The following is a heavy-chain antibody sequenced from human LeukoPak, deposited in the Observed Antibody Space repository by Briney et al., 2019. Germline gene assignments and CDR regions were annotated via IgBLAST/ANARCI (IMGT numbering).Heavy chain of an antibody. CDR3: ARPGYSSSWHRFDY. CDR1: GFTFSSYG. D-gene: IGHD6-13*01. CDR2: IWYDGSNN. J-gene: IGHJ4*02. Sequence: GGSLRLSCAASGFTFSSYGMHWVRQAPGKGLEWVAVIWYDGSNNYYADSVKGRFTISRDNAKNSLYLQMNSLRAEDTAVYYCARPGYSSSWHRFDYWGQGTLVTVSS. V-gene: IGHV3-33*01.